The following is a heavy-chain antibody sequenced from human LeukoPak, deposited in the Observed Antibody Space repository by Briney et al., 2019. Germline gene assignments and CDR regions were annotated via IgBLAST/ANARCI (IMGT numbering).Heavy chain of an antibody. J-gene: IGHJ4*02. Sequence: ASVKVSCKASGYTFTSYDINWVRQAPGQGLEWMGWISAYNGNTNYAQKLQGRVTMTTDTSTSTVYMELSSLRSEDTAVYYCALLGGYCSGGSCYLIVDYWGQGTLVTVSS. CDR1: GYTFTSYD. V-gene: IGHV1-18*01. CDR2: ISAYNGNT. CDR3: ALLGGYCSGGSCYLIVDY. D-gene: IGHD2-15*01.